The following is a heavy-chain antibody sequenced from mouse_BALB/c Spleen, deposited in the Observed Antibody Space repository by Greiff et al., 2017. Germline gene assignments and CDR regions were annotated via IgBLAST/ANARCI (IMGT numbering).Heavy chain of an antibody. J-gene: IGHJ3*01. Sequence: EVKLQESGPELVKPGASVKISCKASGYSFTGYNMNWVKQSNGKSLEWIGNIDPYYGGTSYNQKFKGKATLTVDKSSSTAYMQLKSLTSEDSAVYYCARGSGNTAWFAYWGQGTLVTVAA. V-gene: IGHV1-39*01. CDR3: ARGSGNTAWFAY. CDR1: GYSFTGYN. D-gene: IGHD1-3*01. CDR2: IDPYYGGT.